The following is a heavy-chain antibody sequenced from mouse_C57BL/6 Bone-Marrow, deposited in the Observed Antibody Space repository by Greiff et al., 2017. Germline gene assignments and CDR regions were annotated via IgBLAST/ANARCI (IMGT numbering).Heavy chain of an antibody. D-gene: IGHD6-1*01. CDR1: GYTFTSYW. CDR3: ASSLDY. Sequence: QVHVKQSGAELVKPGASVKLSCEASGYTFTSYWMHWVKQRPGQGLEWIGMIHPNSGSTNYNEKFKSKATLTVDKSSSTAYMQLSSLTSEDSAVYYCASSLDYWGQGTTLTVSS. CDR2: IHPNSGST. V-gene: IGHV1-64*01. J-gene: IGHJ2*01.